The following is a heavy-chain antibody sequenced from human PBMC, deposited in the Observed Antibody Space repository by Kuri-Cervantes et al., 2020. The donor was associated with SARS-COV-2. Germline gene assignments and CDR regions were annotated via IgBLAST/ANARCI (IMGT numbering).Heavy chain of an antibody. V-gene: IGHV3-64*01. J-gene: IGHJ6*02. D-gene: IGHD2-2*02. CDR1: GFTFSSYA. Sequence: GESLKISCAASGFTFSSYAMHWVRQAPGKGLEYVSAISSNGGSTYYANSVKGRFTISRDNSKNTLYLQMGSLRAKDMAVYYCARVGCSSTSCYTGDYYYGMDVWSQGTTVTVSS. CDR3: ARVGCSSTSCYTGDYYYGMDV. CDR2: ISSNGGST.